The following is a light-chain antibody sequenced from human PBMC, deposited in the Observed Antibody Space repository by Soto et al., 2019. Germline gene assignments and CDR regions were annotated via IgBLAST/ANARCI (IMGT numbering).Light chain of an antibody. V-gene: IGLV2-14*01. CDR1: SSDVGGYNY. J-gene: IGLJ1*01. Sequence: QSALTQPASVSGSPGQSITISCTGTSSDVGGYNYVSWYQQHPGKAPKLMIYDVSNRPSGVSNRLSGSKSGNTASLTISGLQAEDEADYYCSSYTSSSTLHYVFGTGTKVTVL. CDR3: SSYTSSSTLHYV. CDR2: DVS.